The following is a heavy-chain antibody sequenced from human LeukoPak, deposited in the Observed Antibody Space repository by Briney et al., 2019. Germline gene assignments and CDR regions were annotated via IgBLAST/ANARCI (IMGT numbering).Heavy chain of an antibody. J-gene: IGHJ3*02. CDR2: IYYSGST. CDR1: GGSISSYY. V-gene: IGHV4-59*01. CDR3: AREKGRSPNPRAFDI. Sequence: SETLSLTCTVSGGSISSYYWSWIRQPPGKGLEWIGYIYYSGSTNYNPSLKSRVTISVDTSKNQFSLKLSSVTAVDTAVYYCAREKGRSPNPRAFDIWGQGTMVTVSS.